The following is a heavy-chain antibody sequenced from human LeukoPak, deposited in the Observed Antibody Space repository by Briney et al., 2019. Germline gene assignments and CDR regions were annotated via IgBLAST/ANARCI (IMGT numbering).Heavy chain of an antibody. CDR1: GGTFSSYD. Sequence: ASVKVSCKASGGTFSSYDINWVRQATGQGLEWMGWMNPNSGNTGYAQKFQGRVTMTRNTSISTAYMELSSLRSEDTAVYYCARRTVVRPFDPWGQGTLVTVSS. CDR3: ARRTVVRPFDP. CDR2: MNPNSGNT. D-gene: IGHD2-15*01. V-gene: IGHV1-8*02. J-gene: IGHJ5*02.